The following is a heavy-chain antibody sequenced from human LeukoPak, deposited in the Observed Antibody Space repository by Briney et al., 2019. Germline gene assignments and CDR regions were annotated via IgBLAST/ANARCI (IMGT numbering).Heavy chain of an antibody. Sequence: SETLSLTCAVYGRSFSGYYWSWIRQPPGKGLEWIGEINHSGSTNYNPSLKSRVTISVDTSKNQFSLKLSSVTAADTAVYYCARSSLLWFGELSWYNWFDPWGQGTLVTVSS. CDR1: GRSFSGYY. V-gene: IGHV4-34*01. J-gene: IGHJ5*02. D-gene: IGHD3-10*01. CDR2: INHSGST. CDR3: ARSSLLWFGELSWYNWFDP.